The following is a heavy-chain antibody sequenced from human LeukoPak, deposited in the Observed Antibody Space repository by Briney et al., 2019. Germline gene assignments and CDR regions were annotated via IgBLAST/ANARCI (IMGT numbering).Heavy chain of an antibody. Sequence: GGSLQISCKGSGYSFTSYWIGWVRQMPGRGLEWMGTIYPGDSDTRYRPSFQGQVTISADKSISTAYPQWSSLKASDTAMYYCARLSSRRAFDIWGQGTMVTVSS. CDR1: GYSFTSYW. V-gene: IGHV5-51*01. CDR3: ARLSSRRAFDI. J-gene: IGHJ3*02. D-gene: IGHD2-15*01. CDR2: IYPGDSDT.